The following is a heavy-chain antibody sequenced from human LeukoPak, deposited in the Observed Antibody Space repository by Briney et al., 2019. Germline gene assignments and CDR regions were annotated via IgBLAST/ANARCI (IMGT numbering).Heavy chain of an antibody. CDR2: INHSGST. CDR3: ARAYYDYVWGSYRPAYYFDY. Sequence: SETLSLTCAVYGGSFSGYYWSWIRQPPGKGREWIGEINHSGSTNYNPSLKSRVTISVDTSKNQFSLKLSSVTAADTAVYYCARAYYDYVWGSYRPAYYFDYWGQGTLVTVSS. J-gene: IGHJ4*02. V-gene: IGHV4-34*01. D-gene: IGHD3-16*02. CDR1: GGSFSGYY.